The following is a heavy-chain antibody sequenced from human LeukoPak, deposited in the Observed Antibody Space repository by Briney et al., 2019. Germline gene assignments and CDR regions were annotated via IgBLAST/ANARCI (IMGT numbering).Heavy chain of an antibody. V-gene: IGHV3-48*03. CDR1: GFTSSTYD. D-gene: IGHD4/OR15-4a*01. J-gene: IGHJ4*02. CDR3: ATGLTMGHC. Sequence: GGSLRLSCAASGFTSSTYDMNWVRQAPGKGLEWVSHISTTGTTVYYADAVKGRFTISRDNAKNSLYLQMNSLRAEDTAVYYCATGLTMGHCGGQGTLVTVSS. CDR2: ISTTGTTV.